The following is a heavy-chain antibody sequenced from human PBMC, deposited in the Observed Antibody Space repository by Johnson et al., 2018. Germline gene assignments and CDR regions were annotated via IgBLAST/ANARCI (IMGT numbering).Heavy chain of an antibody. J-gene: IGHJ6*03. Sequence: QVQLVESGGGVVQPGRSLRLSCAASGFTFSSYAMHWVRQAPGKGLEWVAVISYDGSNKYYADSVKGRFTISRDNSKNTLYRQMNSLRAEDTAVYYCARGSDIVVVVAATPAYYMDFWGKGTTVTVSS. CDR3: ARGSDIVVVVAATPAYYMDF. CDR1: GFTFSSYA. CDR2: ISYDGSNK. D-gene: IGHD2-15*01. V-gene: IGHV3-30-3*01.